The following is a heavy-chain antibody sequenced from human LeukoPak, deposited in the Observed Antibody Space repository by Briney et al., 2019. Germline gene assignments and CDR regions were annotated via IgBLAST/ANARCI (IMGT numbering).Heavy chain of an antibody. CDR3: ARARGSVSGYMDV. J-gene: IGHJ6*03. D-gene: IGHD6-19*01. Sequence: PSETLSLTCAVYGGFFSGYYWSWIRQPPGKGLEWIGEINHSGSTNYNPSLKSRVTISVDTSKNQFSLKLSSVTAADTAVYYCARARGSVSGYMDVWGKGTTVTVSS. CDR1: GGFFSGYY. V-gene: IGHV4-34*01. CDR2: INHSGST.